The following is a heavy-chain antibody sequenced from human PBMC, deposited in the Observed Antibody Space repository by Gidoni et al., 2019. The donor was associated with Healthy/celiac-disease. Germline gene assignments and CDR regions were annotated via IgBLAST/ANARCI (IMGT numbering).Heavy chain of an antibody. CDR3: AKDPAGTTSGAFDI. V-gene: IGHV3-23*01. CDR1: GFTFSSYA. Sequence: SCAASGFTFSSYAMSWVRQAPGKGLEWVSAISGSGGSTYYADYVKGRFTISRDNSKNTLYLQMNSLRAEDTAVYYCAKDPAGTTSGAFDIWGQGTMVTVSS. D-gene: IGHD1-7*01. CDR2: ISGSGGST. J-gene: IGHJ3*02.